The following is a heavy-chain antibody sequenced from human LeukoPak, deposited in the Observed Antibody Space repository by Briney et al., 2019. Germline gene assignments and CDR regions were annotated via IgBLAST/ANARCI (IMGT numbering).Heavy chain of an antibody. CDR2: IKQDETEK. V-gene: IGHV3-7*03. J-gene: IGHJ4*02. Sequence: GGSLRLSCTASGFTFSNFWMGWVRQAPGKGLEWVANIKQDETEKFYLGSVKGRFTISRDNAKNSLYLQMNSLRVEDTALYYCARDDADLGSSWYGSAFWGQGTLVTVSS. CDR1: GFTFSNFW. CDR3: ARDDADLGSSWYGSAF. D-gene: IGHD6-13*01.